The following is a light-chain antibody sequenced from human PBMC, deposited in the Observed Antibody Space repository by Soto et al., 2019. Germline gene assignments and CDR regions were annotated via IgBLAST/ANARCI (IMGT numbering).Light chain of an antibody. J-gene: IGLJ1*01. V-gene: IGLV2-14*01. Sequence: QSVLTQPASVSGSPGQSITISCTGTSSDVGAYNYFSCYQQRPGTAPQLIIYEVRYRPSGISHRFSGSKSDNTASPTISGLQAEDEAYYYCSSYTTSSTRVFGTGTKLTVL. CDR1: SSDVGAYNY. CDR2: EVR. CDR3: SSYTTSSTRV.